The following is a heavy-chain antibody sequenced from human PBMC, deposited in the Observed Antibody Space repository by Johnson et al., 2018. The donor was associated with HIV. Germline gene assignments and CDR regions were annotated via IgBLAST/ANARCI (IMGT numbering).Heavy chain of an antibody. CDR1: GFTFDDYG. CDR3: VVDGYKGSFNAFDI. J-gene: IGHJ3*02. Sequence: MQLVESGGGVVRPGGSLRLSCAASGFTFDDYGMSWVRQVPGKGLEWVSGINWNGDSTGYAASVKGRFTISRDNAKNSLYLQMNRLRAEDTAVYYCVVDGYKGSFNAFDIWGQGTMVTVSS. CDR2: INWNGDST. V-gene: IGHV3-20*04. D-gene: IGHD5-24*01.